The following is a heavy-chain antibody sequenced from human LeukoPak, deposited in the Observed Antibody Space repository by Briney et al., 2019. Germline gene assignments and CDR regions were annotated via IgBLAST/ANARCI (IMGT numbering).Heavy chain of an antibody. Sequence: GGSLRLSCAASGFTLSSFWMSWVRQAPGKGLEWVGNIKDDGSEKYYADSMKGRFTISRDNARNSLYLQMNSLRAEDTAVYRCARETPGQQVALVFWGQGTLVTVSS. D-gene: IGHD6-13*01. CDR3: ARETPGQQVALVF. CDR1: GFTLSSFW. CDR2: IKDDGSEK. V-gene: IGHV3-7*01. J-gene: IGHJ4*02.